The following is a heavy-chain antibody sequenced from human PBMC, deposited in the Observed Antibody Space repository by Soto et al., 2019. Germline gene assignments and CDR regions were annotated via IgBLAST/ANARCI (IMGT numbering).Heavy chain of an antibody. CDR3: ARDATHGDFWTLYSGAIDY. CDR1: GFTFSSYG. D-gene: IGHD3-3*01. Sequence: QPGGSLRLSCAASGFTFSSYGMHWVRQAPGKGLEWVAVIWYDGSNKYYADSVKGRFTISRDNSKNTLYLQMNSLRAEDTAVYYCARDATHGDFWTLYSGAIDYWGQGTLVTISS. CDR2: IWYDGSNK. V-gene: IGHV3-33*01. J-gene: IGHJ4*02.